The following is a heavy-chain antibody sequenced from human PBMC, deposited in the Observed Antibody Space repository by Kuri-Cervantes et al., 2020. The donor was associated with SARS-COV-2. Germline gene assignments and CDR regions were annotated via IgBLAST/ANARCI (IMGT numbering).Heavy chain of an antibody. CDR3: ARVDGIVVPNNMYYYSGMDV. CDR1: GYTFTSYD. Sequence: GGSLRLSCKASGYTFTSYDINWVRQATGQGLEWMGWMNPNSGNTGYAQKFQGRVTMTRNTSISTAYMELSSLRSEDTAVYFCARVDGIVVPNNMYYYSGMDVWGQGTTVTVSS. CDR2: MNPNSGNT. D-gene: IGHD3-22*01. J-gene: IGHJ6*02. V-gene: IGHV1-8*01.